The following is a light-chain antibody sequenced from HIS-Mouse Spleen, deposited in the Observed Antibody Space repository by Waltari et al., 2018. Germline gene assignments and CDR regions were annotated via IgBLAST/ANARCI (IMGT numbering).Light chain of an antibody. CDR2: VDS. J-gene: IGLJ2*01. CDR1: NIGNKL. Sequence: SYVLTQPPSVSVAPGKTARITCGGTNIGNKLVHWYQQTPGQAPVLVVYVDSDRPSGIPERFSGSNSGNTATLTISRVEAGDEADYYCQVWDSSSDHVVFGGGTKLTVL. V-gene: IGLV3-21*03. CDR3: QVWDSSSDHVV.